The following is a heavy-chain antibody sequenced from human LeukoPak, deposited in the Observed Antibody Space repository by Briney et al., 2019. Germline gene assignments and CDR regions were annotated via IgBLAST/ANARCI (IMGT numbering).Heavy chain of an antibody. Sequence: ASVKVSCKASGYTFTNNYIHWMRQAPGQGLEWMGWINPNGGATRSAQKFQGRVSMTRDTSITTANMDLSSLRSDDTAVYYCARDRPHTSMNAFDVWGQGTLVTVSS. V-gene: IGHV1-2*02. CDR2: INPNGGAT. J-gene: IGHJ3*01. CDR1: GYTFTNNY. CDR3: ARDRPHTSMNAFDV. D-gene: IGHD1-26*01.